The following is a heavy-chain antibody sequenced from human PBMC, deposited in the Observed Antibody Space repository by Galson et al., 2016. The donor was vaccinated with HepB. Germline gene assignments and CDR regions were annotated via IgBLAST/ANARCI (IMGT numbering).Heavy chain of an antibody. J-gene: IGHJ4*02. D-gene: IGHD3-16*01. V-gene: IGHV3-23*01. CDR1: GFSLSNSG. CDR2: LPCSGDAN. CDR3: GKHGGFDY. Sequence: SLRLSCAASGFSLSNSGMSWVRQAPGRGLEWVSGLPCSGDANHYADFVKGRFTISRDNSKNTLYLYMNNWTAGDTALYYCGKHGGFDYWGQGALVPVSS.